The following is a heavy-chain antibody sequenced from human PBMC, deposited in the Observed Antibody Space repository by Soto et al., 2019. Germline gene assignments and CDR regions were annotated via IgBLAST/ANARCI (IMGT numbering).Heavy chain of an antibody. V-gene: IGHV1-46*01. D-gene: IGHD5-12*01. CDR2: INPSGGST. Sequence: ASVKVSCKASGYTFTSYYMHWVRQAPGQGLEWMGIINPSGGSTSYAQKFQGRVTMTRDTSTSTVYMELSSLRSEDTAVYYCARDKMATIRVYYFDYWGQGTLVTVSS. J-gene: IGHJ4*02. CDR3: ARDKMATIRVYYFDY. CDR1: GYTFTSYY.